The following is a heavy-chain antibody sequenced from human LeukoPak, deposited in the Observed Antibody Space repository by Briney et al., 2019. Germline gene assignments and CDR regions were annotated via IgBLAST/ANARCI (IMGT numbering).Heavy chain of an antibody. Sequence: ASVKVSCKASGYTFTSYGISWVRQAPGQGLEWMGRIIPILGIANYAQKFQGRVTITADKSTSTAYMELSSLRSEDTAVYYCALGYCSSTSCYTDWFDPWGQGTLSPSPQ. CDR2: IIPILGIA. J-gene: IGHJ5*02. CDR1: GYTFTSYG. CDR3: ALGYCSSTSCYTDWFDP. D-gene: IGHD2-2*02. V-gene: IGHV1-69*04.